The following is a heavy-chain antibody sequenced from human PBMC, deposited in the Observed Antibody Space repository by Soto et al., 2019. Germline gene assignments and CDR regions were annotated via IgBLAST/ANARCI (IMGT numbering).Heavy chain of an antibody. J-gene: IGHJ5*02. D-gene: IGHD3-3*01. CDR2: IFHGGST. CDR1: GAPITWGDYS. Sequence: PSETLSLTCAISGAPITWGDYSWNWIRQPPGKGLEWIGYIFHGGSTNHNPSLKSRVSISVDTSKNQFSLKLSSVTAADTAVYYCARVVRHITVFGVPIRDHNWFDPWGQGTLVTVSS. CDR3: ARVVRHITVFGVPIRDHNWFDP. V-gene: IGHV4-30-2*01.